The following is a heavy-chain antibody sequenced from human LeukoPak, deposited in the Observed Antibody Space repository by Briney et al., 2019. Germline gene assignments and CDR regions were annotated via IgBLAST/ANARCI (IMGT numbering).Heavy chain of an antibody. V-gene: IGHV3-49*04. Sequence: GRSLRLSCTASGFTFGDYAMSWVRQAPGKGLEWVGFIRSKAYGGTTEYAASVKGRFTISRDDSKSIAYLQMNSLKTEDTAVYYCTREGYSSSWYRAWFDPWGQGTLVTVSS. J-gene: IGHJ5*02. D-gene: IGHD6-13*01. CDR2: IRSKAYGGTT. CDR1: GFTFGDYA. CDR3: TREGYSSSWYRAWFDP.